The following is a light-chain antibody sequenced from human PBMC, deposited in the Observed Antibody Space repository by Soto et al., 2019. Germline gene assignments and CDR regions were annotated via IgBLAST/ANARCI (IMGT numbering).Light chain of an antibody. Sequence: EIMMTQSPVTLSVSPGERATLSCRASQSVNSNLAWYQQKPGQAPRLLIYAASSRATGIPDRFSGSGSGTDFTLTISRLEPEDFAVYCCQDYGSSPQTFGQGTKVDIK. V-gene: IGKV3-20*01. CDR2: AAS. J-gene: IGKJ1*01. CDR3: QDYGSSPQT. CDR1: QSVNSN.